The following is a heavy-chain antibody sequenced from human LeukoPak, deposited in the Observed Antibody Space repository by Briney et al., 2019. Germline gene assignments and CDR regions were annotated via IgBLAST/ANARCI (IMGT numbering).Heavy chain of an antibody. V-gene: IGHV4-38-2*02. Sequence: SETLSLTCTVSGYSISSAYYWGWIRQPPGKGLEWIGSIYHSGSTYHNPSLKSRVNISVDTSKNQFSLKLSSVTAADTAVYYCARGRRDSRVFDPWGQGTLVTVSS. CDR2: IYHSGST. J-gene: IGHJ5*02. CDR3: ARGRRDSRVFDP. CDR1: GYSISSAYY. D-gene: IGHD3-22*01.